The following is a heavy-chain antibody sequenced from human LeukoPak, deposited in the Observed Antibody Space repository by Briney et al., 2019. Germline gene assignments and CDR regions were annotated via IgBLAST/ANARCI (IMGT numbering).Heavy chain of an antibody. D-gene: IGHD3-9*01. J-gene: IGHJ4*02. Sequence: SETLSLTCTVSGGSISSSSYYWGWIRQPPGKGLEWIGSIYYSGSTYYNPSLKSRVTISVDTFKNQFSLKLSSVTAADTAVYYCARDSRGYDILTGYYIRPFDYWGQGTLVTVSS. V-gene: IGHV4-39*07. CDR2: IYYSGST. CDR3: ARDSRGYDILTGYYIRPFDY. CDR1: GGSISSSSYY.